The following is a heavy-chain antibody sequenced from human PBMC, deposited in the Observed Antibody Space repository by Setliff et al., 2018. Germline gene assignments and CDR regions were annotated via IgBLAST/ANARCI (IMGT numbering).Heavy chain of an antibody. D-gene: IGHD3-16*01. J-gene: IGHJ4*02. CDR1: GGSISSHY. V-gene: IGHV4-59*11. Sequence: SETLSLTCTVSGGSISSHYWSWIRQPPGKGLEWIGYIYYSGSTNYNPSLKSRVTISVDTSKNQFSLKLNSVTAADTAVYYCARDGGEYWGQGTLVTVSS. CDR3: ARDGGEY. CDR2: IYYSGST.